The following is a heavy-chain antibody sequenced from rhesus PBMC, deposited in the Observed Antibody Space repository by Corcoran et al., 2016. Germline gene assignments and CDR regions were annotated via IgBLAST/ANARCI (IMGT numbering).Heavy chain of an antibody. CDR3: AREAYDSGADY. Sequence: QVQLQESGPGLVKPSETLSLTCAVSGGSISDDYYWSWIRHPPGKGLEWIGYIYGSGWDTNYNPSLKNRVTISIDTSKNQFSLKLSSVTAADTAVYYCAREAYDSGADYWGQGVLVTVSS. J-gene: IGHJ4*01. V-gene: IGHV4-106*01. D-gene: IGHD3-28*01. CDR1: GGSISDDYY. CDR2: IYGSGWDT.